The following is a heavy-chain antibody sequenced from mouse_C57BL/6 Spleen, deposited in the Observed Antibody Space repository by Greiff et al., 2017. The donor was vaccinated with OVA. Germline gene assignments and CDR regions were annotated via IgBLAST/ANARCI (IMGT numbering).Heavy chain of an antibody. V-gene: IGHV1-55*01. CDR2: IYPGSGST. J-gene: IGHJ3*01. CDR3: ARPETAQAPWFAY. Sequence: QVHVKQSGAELVKPGASVKLSCKASGYTFTSYWITWVKQRPGQGLEWIGDIYPGSGSTNYNEKFKSKATLTVDTSSSTAYMQLSSLTSEDSAVYYCARPETAQAPWFAYWGQGTLVTVSA. CDR1: GYTFTSYW. D-gene: IGHD3-2*02.